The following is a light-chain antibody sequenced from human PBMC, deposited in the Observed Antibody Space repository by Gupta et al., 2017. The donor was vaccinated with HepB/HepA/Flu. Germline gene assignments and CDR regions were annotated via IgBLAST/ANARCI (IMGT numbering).Light chain of an antibody. Sequence: SSALTQPPSVSVSPGQTARLTCSGDALTKQYAYWYQQRPGQAPILVIFKDRERPSGIPERFSGSSSGTLVTLTISGVQAEDEADYYCQSSDSSGNYVVFGGGTRLTV. CDR2: KDR. V-gene: IGLV3-25*03. CDR1: ALTKQY. J-gene: IGLJ3*02. CDR3: QSSDSSGNYVV.